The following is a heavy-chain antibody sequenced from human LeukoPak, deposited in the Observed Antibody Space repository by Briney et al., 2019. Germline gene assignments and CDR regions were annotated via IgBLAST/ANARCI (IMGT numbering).Heavy chain of an antibody. J-gene: IGHJ4*02. CDR2: IIPIFGTA. Sequence: SVKVSCTASGGTLSSYAISWVRQAPGQGLEWMGRIIPIFGTANYAQKFQGRVTITTDESTSTAYMELSSLRSEDTAVYYCARGLKGATVVTPFDYWGQGTLVTVSS. D-gene: IGHD4-23*01. CDR3: ARGLKGATVVTPFDY. CDR1: GGTLSSYA. V-gene: IGHV1-69*05.